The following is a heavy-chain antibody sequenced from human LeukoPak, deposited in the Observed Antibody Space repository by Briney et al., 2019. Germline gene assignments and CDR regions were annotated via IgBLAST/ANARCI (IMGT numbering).Heavy chain of an antibody. D-gene: IGHD2-15*01. CDR3: AREIGYCSGGSCSFGY. CDR1: GYTFTGYY. V-gene: IGHV1-2*02. CDR2: INPNSGGT. J-gene: IGHJ4*02. Sequence: ASVKVSCKASGYTFTGYYMHWVRQAPGQGLEWMGGINPNSGGTNYAQMFQGRVTMTRDTSISTAYMELSRLRSDDTAVYYCAREIGYCSGGSCSFGYWGQGTLVTVSS.